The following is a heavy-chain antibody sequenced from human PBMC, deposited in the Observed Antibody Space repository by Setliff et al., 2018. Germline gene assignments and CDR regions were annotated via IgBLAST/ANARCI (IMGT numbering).Heavy chain of an antibody. J-gene: IGHJ5*01. CDR1: GASISKTDL. V-gene: IGHV4-4*02. CDR2: IFHGGTT. CDR3: ARVIPSAPRFDP. Sequence: PSETLSLTCAVSGASISKTDLWSWVRLPPGKGLEWIGEIFHGGTTKSNPSLKSRVTISIDKSKNQFSLSLTSVTAAVTAVYFCARVIPSAPRFDPWGRGILVTVSS. D-gene: IGHD2-2*02.